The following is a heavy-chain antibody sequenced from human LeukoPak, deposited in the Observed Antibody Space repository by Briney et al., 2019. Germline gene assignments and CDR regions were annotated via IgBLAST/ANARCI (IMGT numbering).Heavy chain of an antibody. CDR1: RFTFNNYA. CDR2: ISGSGGST. V-gene: IGHV3-23*01. Sequence: GGSLRLSCAASRFTFNNYAMSWVRQAPGKGLEWVSVISGSGGSTYYADSVKGRFTISRDNSKNTLYLQMNSLRAEDTAVYYCAKGAQQLVYWVDYWGQGTLVTVSS. J-gene: IGHJ4*02. D-gene: IGHD6-13*01. CDR3: AKGAQQLVYWVDY.